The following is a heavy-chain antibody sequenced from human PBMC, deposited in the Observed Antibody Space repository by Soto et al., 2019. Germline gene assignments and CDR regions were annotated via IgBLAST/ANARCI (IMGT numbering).Heavy chain of an antibody. CDR1: GFTFSSYG. D-gene: IGHD4-17*01. Sequence: GGSLRLSCAASGFTFSSYGMHWVRQTPEKGLVWVARIYSDGSATTYADSVKGRFTISRDNSKNTLYLQMNSLRADDTAVYYCARGNYGGFDYWGQGTLVTVSS. V-gene: IGHV3-74*03. J-gene: IGHJ4*02. CDR2: IYSDGSAT. CDR3: ARGNYGGFDY.